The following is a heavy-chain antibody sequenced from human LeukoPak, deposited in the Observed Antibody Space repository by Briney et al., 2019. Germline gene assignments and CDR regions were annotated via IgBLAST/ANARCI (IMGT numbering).Heavy chain of an antibody. CDR1: GGTFSSYA. Sequence: GASVKVSCKASGGTFSSYAISWVRQAPGQGLEWMGGIIPIFGTANYAQKFQGRVTFTADESTSTAYMELSSLRSEDTAVYYCARGRPGLLWFGELWLRFDPWGQGTLVTVSS. V-gene: IGHV1-69*13. J-gene: IGHJ5*02. CDR3: ARGRPGLLWFGELWLRFDP. D-gene: IGHD3-10*01. CDR2: IIPIFGTA.